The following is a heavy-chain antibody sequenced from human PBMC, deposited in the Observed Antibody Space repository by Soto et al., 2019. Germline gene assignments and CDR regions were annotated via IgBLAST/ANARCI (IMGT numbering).Heavy chain of an antibody. Sequence: EVQLVESGGGLVKPGGSLRLSCAASGFTFSSYSMNWVRQAPGKGLEWVSSISSSSSYIYYADSVKGRFTISRDNAKNSLYLQINSLRAEDTAVYYCARPWGHYYYYYYMDVWGKGTTVTVSS. CDR2: ISSSSSYI. V-gene: IGHV3-21*01. D-gene: IGHD7-27*01. CDR1: GFTFSSYS. J-gene: IGHJ6*03. CDR3: ARPWGHYYYYYYMDV.